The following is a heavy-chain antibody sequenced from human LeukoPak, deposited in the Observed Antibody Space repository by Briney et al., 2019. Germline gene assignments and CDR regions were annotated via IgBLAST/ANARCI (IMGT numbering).Heavy chain of an antibody. CDR2: INPNSGGT. J-gene: IGHJ3*01. CDR3: ASVKITFGGVIARWL. CDR1: GYTFTGYY. V-gene: IGHV1-2*06. Sequence: GASVKVSCKASGYTFTGYYMHWVRQAPGQGLEWMGRINPNSGGTHYAQKFQGRVTMTRDTSISTAYMELSRLRSDDTAMYYCASVKITFGGVIARWLWGQGTMVTVSS. D-gene: IGHD3-16*02.